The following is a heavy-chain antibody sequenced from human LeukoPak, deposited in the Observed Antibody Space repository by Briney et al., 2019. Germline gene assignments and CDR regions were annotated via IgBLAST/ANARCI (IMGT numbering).Heavy chain of an antibody. D-gene: IGHD6-13*01. J-gene: IGHJ4*02. CDR3: AKGGRGSSSRWELDF. Sequence: PGGSLRLSCATSGFTFSTNAMSWVRQSPGKGLEWVSAISASGGNTYYADSVKGRFTISRDNSQNTLYLQMNSLTAEDMAVYYCAKGGRGSSSRWELDFWGQGTLVTVSS. CDR1: GFTFSTNA. V-gene: IGHV3-23*01. CDR2: ISASGGNT.